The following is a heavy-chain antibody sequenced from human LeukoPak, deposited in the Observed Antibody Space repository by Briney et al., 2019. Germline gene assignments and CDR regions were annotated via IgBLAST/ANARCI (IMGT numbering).Heavy chain of an antibody. D-gene: IGHD4-17*01. J-gene: IGHJ4*02. CDR3: ARSYGDHKYFFDY. V-gene: IGHV4-59*01. Sequence: SETLSLTCTVSGGSISSYYWNWIRQPPGKGLEWIGYIFYSGSTNYNPSLKSRVTISVDTSKNQFSLKVNSVTAADTVLYYCARSYGDHKYFFDYWGQGTLVTVSS. CDR2: IFYSGST. CDR1: GGSISSYY.